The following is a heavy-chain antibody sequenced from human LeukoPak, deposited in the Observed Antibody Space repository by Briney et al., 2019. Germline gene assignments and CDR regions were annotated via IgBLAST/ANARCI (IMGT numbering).Heavy chain of an antibody. V-gene: IGHV3-21*01. J-gene: IGHJ4*02. Sequence: GGSLRLSCAASGFTFSSYSMNWVRQAPGKGLEWVSSISSSSSYIYYADSVKGRFTISRDNAKNSLYLQMNSLRAEDTAVYYCARSGYGDYYIDYWGRGTLVTVSS. CDR2: ISSSSSYI. CDR1: GFTFSSYS. D-gene: IGHD4-17*01. CDR3: ARSGYGDYYIDY.